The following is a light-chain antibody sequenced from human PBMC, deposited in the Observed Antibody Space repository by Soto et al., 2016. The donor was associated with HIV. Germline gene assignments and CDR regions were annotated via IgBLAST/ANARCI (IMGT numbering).Light chain of an antibody. J-gene: IGLJ3*02. CDR2: QDK. V-gene: IGLV3-1*01. CDR1: TLGKKY. Sequence: SYELTQPPSVSVSPGQTASIICSGDTLGKKYTSWYQQKPGQSPVLVIYQDKKRPSGIPERFSGSNSGNTATLTIRGTQAMDEADYYCQAWDINNGVVFGGGTTVTVL. CDR3: QAWDINNGVV.